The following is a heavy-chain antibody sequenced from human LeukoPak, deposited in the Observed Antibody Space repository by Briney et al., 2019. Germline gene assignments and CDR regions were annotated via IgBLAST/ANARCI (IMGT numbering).Heavy chain of an antibody. J-gene: IGHJ4*02. CDR3: YGGNPAGGY. CDR2: INHSGST. D-gene: IGHD4-23*01. V-gene: IGHV4-34*01. Sequence: SETLSLTCAVHGGSFSDYSWSWIRQPPGKGLEWIGEINHSGSTNYNPSLKSRVTISVDTSKNQFSLKLSSVTAADTAVYYCYGGNPAGGYWGQGTLVTVSS. CDR1: GGSFSDYS.